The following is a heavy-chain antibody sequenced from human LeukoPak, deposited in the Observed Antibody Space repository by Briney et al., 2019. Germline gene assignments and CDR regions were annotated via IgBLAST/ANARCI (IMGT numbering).Heavy chain of an antibody. CDR2: IYYSGST. CDR1: GGSISSSSYY. CDR3: ARERYSSSWDYDY. J-gene: IGHJ4*02. D-gene: IGHD6-13*01. V-gene: IGHV4-39*02. Sequence: SETLSLTCTVSGGSISSSSYYWGWIRQPPGKGLEWIGSIYYSGSTYYNPSLKSRVTISVDTSKNQFSLKLSSVTAADTAVYYCARERYSSSWDYDYWGQGTLVTVSS.